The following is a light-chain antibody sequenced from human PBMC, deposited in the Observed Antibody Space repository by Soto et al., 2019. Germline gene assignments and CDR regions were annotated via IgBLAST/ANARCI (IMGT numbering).Light chain of an antibody. V-gene: IGLV2-8*01. J-gene: IGLJ1*01. CDR3: HSHSGSSNV. Sequence: QSALTQPPSASGSPGQSVAISCTGTSRDVGASDYVSWYQQHSGKAPKLLLYEVNKRPSGVPDRFSGSKSGNTASLTVSALQADDEADYYCHSHSGSSNVLGTGTKVIVL. CDR2: EVN. CDR1: SRDVGASDY.